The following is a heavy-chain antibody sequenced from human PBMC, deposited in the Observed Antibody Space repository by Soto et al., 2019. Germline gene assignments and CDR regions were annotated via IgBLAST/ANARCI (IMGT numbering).Heavy chain of an antibody. V-gene: IGHV3-15*07. CDR3: AADLPDWGAYAFDY. J-gene: IGHJ4*01. D-gene: IGHD3-16*01. CDR1: GFTFTRAW. Sequence: EVQLVESGGDLVQPGGSLRLSCAASGFTFTRAWLNWVRQAPGKGLEWVGRAKSGINGGAVDYAAPVKGRFTISRHASQNTVYPQMNRLRATDTAVYYCAADLPDWGAYAFDYWDHGTPVTVSS. CDR2: AKSGINGGAV.